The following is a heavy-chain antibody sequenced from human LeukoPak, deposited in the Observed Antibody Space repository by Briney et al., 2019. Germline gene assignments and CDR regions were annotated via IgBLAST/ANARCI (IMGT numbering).Heavy chain of an antibody. V-gene: IGHV3-7*01. D-gene: IGHD3-10*01. J-gene: IGHJ4*02. CDR3: ARDSYGSGSYYDY. CDR1: RYTFRSFW. Sequence: GGSLRLSCAPSRYTFRSFWLSWLRQTPGKGLEGVANIKHDGSEKNYVDSVKGRFTLSRDNARNTLYLQMNSLRAEDTAVYYCARDSYGSGSYYDYWGRGTLVTVSS. CDR2: IKHDGSEK.